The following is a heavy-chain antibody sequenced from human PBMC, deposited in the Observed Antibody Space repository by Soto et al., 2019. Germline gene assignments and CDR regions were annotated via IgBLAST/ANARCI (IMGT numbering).Heavy chain of an antibody. CDR2: ISYDGSNK. Sequence: GGSLRLSCAATGFTFSSYGMHWVRQAPGKGLEWVAVISYDGSNKYYADSVKGRFTISRDNSKNTLYLQMNSLRAEDTAVYYCAKELGYCSSTSCYAYYYYYGMDVWGQGTTVTVSS. CDR1: GFTFSSYG. J-gene: IGHJ6*02. CDR3: AKELGYCSSTSCYAYYYYYGMDV. V-gene: IGHV3-30*18. D-gene: IGHD2-2*01.